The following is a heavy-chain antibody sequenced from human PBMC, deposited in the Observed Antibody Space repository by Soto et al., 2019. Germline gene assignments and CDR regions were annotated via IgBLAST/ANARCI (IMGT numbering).Heavy chain of an antibody. J-gene: IGHJ6*02. D-gene: IGHD6-13*01. CDR2: INPNSGGT. CDR3: ARGPHSSSWGSDYYYGMDV. CDR1: GYTFTGYY. V-gene: IGHV1-2*04. Sequence: ASVKVSCKASGYTFTGYYMHWVRQAPGQGLEWMGWINPNSGGTNYAQKFQGWVTMTRDTSISTAYMELSRLRSDDTAVYYCARGPHSSSWGSDYYYGMDVWGQGTTVPVSS.